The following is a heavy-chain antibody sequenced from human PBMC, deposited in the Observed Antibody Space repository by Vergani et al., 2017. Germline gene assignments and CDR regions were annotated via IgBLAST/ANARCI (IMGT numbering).Heavy chain of an antibody. D-gene: IGHD3-22*01. V-gene: IGHV4-31*03. CDR3: ARMGGYDEGDAFRIGYFDS. CDR1: GDSISSGVYY. J-gene: IGHJ4*02. Sequence: QVQLQESGPGLVKPSQTLSLTCSVSGDSISSGVYYWNWIRQPPGKGLEWIGYIYSTGSTHHNPSLRRRINMSVDTSKNQFYLKLNSVTAADTAMYYCARMGGYDEGDAFRIGYFDSWGPGILVTVSS. CDR2: IYSTGST.